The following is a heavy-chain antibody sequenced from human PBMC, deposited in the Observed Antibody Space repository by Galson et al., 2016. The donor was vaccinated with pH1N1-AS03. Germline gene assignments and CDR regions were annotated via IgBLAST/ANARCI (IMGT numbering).Heavy chain of an antibody. D-gene: IGHD3-22*01. CDR2: IYYNGRT. V-gene: IGHV4-59*08. CDR3: ARHYYAEVDYYCYGMDV. CDR1: GGSISSYF. J-gene: IGHJ6*04. Sequence: SETLSLTCTVSGGSISSYFWSWIRQPPGKGLEWIGYIYYNGRTNYNPSLKSRVTISVDTPKNQFSLKLSSVTAADTAVYYCARHYYAEVDYYCYGMDVWGKGTTVTVSS.